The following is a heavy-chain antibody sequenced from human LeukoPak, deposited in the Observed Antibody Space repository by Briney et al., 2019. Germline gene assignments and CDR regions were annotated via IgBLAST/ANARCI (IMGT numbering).Heavy chain of an antibody. D-gene: IGHD4-17*01. CDR1: GGSFSGYY. J-gene: IGHJ6*03. V-gene: IGHV4-59*10. CDR2: IYTSGST. Sequence: SETLSLTCAVYGGSFSGYYWSWIRQPAGKGLEWIGRIYTSGSTNYNPSLKSRVTMSVDTSKNQFSLKLSSVTAADTAVYYCARGDYDLLTYYYYMDVWGKGTTVTVSS. CDR3: ARGDYDLLTYYYYMDV.